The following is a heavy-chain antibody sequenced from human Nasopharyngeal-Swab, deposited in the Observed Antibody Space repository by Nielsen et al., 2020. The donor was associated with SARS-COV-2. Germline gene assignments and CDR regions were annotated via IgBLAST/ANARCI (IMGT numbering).Heavy chain of an antibody. V-gene: IGHV5-51*01. CDR1: GYRFSSYW. CDR2: IYPADSDI. D-gene: IGHD4-23*01. CDR3: ARHTLYGGNSGDY. J-gene: IGHJ4*02. Sequence: GESLKISCQGAGYRFSSYWIGWVRQLPGKGLEWMGVIYPADSDIRYSPSFQGQVTISADKSIDTVYLQWNSLKASDTAVYYCARHTLYGGNSGDYWGQGTLVTVSS.